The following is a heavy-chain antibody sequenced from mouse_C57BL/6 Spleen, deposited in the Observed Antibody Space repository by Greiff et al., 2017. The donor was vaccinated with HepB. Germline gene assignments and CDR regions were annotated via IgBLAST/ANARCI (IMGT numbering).Heavy chain of an antibody. CDR1: GYTFTDYY. CDR2: INPNNGGT. J-gene: IGHJ2*01. CDR3: LQRVDY. D-gene: IGHD2-10*01. Sequence: EVQLQQSGPELVKPGASVKISCKASGYTFTDYYMNWVKQSHGKSLEWIGDINPNNGGTSYNQKFKGKATLTVDKSSSTAYMELRSLTSEDSAVYYCLQRVDYGGQGTTLTVSS. V-gene: IGHV1-26*01.